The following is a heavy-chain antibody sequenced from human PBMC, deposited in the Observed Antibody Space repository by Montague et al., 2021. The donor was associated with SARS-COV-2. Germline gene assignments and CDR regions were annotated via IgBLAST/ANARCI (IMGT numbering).Heavy chain of an antibody. CDR1: GFTFSSYS. CDR3: ASELHPNYYYGMDV. Sequence: SLRLSCSASGFTFSSYSMNWVRQAPGKGLEWVSSISSSSYIYYADSVKGRFTISRDNAKNSLYLQMNSLRAEDTAVYYCASELHPNYYYGMDVWGQGTTVTVSS. D-gene: IGHD4-11*01. V-gene: IGHV3-21*01. J-gene: IGHJ6*02. CDR2: ISSSSYI.